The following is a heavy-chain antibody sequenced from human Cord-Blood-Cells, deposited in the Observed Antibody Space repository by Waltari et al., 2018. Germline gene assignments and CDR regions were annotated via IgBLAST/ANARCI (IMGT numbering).Heavy chain of an antibody. D-gene: IGHD3-10*01. J-gene: IGHJ4*02. CDR2: INHSGTT. CDR1: GGSFSGYY. CDR3: ARHRKRVRGVIDY. V-gene: IGHV4-34*01. Sequence: QVQLQQWGAGLLKPSETLSLTCAVYGGSFSGYYWSWIRQPPGKGLEWIGEINHSGTTNYNPSLKSRVTKSVDTSKNQFSRKLSSVTAADTAVYYCARHRKRVRGVIDYWGQGTLVTVSS.